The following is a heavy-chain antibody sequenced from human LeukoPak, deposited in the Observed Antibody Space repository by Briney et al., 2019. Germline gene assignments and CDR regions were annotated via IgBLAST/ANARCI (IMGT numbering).Heavy chain of an antibody. V-gene: IGHV4-34*01. CDR1: GGSITDYY. CDR2: INHSGST. Sequence: SETLSLTCALSGGSITDYYYNWVRQPPGKGLEWIGEINHSGSTTYNPSLKSRVTISVDTSKNQFSLKLSSVTAADTAVYYCARETSQKGAHYMDVWGKGTTVTISS. D-gene: IGHD3-16*01. J-gene: IGHJ6*03. CDR3: ARETSQKGAHYMDV.